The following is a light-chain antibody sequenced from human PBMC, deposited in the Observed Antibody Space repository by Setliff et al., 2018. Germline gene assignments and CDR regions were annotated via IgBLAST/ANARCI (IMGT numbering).Light chain of an antibody. J-gene: IGLJ1*01. V-gene: IGLV2-14*01. CDR2: DVS. CDR1: TSDIGTYNY. Sequence: QSVLTQPAFVSGSPGQSITISCSGTTSDIGTYNYVSWYQQYPGKAPKLVIYDVSNRPSGVSNRFSGSKSGNTASLTISGLQAEDEADYYCYSYTASTSYVFGTGTKVTVL. CDR3: YSYTASTSYV.